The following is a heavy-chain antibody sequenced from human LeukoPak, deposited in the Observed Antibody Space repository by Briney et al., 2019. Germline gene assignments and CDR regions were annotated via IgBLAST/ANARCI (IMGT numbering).Heavy chain of an antibody. CDR1: GYTFTSYG. V-gene: IGHV1-18*01. J-gene: IGHJ4*02. D-gene: IGHD3-9*01. Sequence: GASVKVSCKASGYTFTSYGISWVRQAPGQGLEWMGWISAYNGNTNYAQKPQGRVTMTTDTSTSTAYMELRSLRSDDTAVYYCARGPIYDILTGYYPAGDFTFDYWGQGTLVTVSS. CDR3: ARGPIYDILTGYYPAGDFTFDY. CDR2: ISAYNGNT.